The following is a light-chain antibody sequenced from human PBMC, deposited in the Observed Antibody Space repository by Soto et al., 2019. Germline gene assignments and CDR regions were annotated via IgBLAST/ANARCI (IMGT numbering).Light chain of an antibody. J-gene: IGKJ4*01. Sequence: IMMPQSPATLSLSPGERATLSCRAGENIRSYLAWYQQKAGQAPRLLIHDASNRAPGTPARFSGSGSGTDFTLTISSLEPEESAVYYCQQRYNWLTFGGWTKVEIK. V-gene: IGKV3-11*01. CDR2: DAS. CDR1: ENIRSY. CDR3: QQRYNWLT.